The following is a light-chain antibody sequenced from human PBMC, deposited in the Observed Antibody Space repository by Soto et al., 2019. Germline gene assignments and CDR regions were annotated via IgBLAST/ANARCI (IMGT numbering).Light chain of an antibody. CDR3: SSYTSSSTYV. CDR1: SSDVGGYNY. Sequence: QSVLTQPASVSGSPGQSIAISCTGTSSDVGGYNYVSWYQQHPGKAPKLMVYDVSNRPSGVSNRFSGSKSGNTASLTISGLQAEDEDDYYCSSYTSSSTYVFGTGTKVTGL. J-gene: IGLJ1*01. V-gene: IGLV2-14*01. CDR2: DVS.